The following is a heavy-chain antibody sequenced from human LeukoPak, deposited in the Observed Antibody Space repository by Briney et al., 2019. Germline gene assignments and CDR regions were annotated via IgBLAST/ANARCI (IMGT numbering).Heavy chain of an antibody. CDR2: ISWNSGSI. J-gene: IGHJ4*02. D-gene: IGHD3-9*01. CDR3: AKDSYDILTGPDY. Sequence: PGRSLRLSCAASGFTFSSYAMHWVRQAPGKGLEWVSGISWNSGSIGYADSVRGRFTISRDNAKNSLYLQMDSLRAEDTALYYCAKDSYDILTGPDYWGQGTLVTVSS. V-gene: IGHV3-9*01. CDR1: GFTFSSYA.